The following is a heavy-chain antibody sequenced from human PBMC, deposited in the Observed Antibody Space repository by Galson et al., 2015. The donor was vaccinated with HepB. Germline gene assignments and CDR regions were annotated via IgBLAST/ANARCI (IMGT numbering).Heavy chain of an antibody. CDR3: LVVVPAASVFAFDI. J-gene: IGHJ3*02. Sequence: SLRLSCAASGFTFSGSAMHWVRQASGKGLEWVGRIRSKANSYATAYAASVKGRFTTSRDDSKNTAYLQMNSLKTEDTAVYYCLVVVPAASVFAFDIWGQGTMVTVSS. CDR2: IRSKANSYAT. CDR1: GFTFSGSA. D-gene: IGHD2-2*01. V-gene: IGHV3-73*01.